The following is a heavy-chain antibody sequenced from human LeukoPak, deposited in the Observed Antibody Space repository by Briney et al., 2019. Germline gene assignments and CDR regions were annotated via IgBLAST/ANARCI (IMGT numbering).Heavy chain of an antibody. CDR3: ASRGYSSGGFDY. Sequence: ASVKVSCKASGYTFTSYDINWVGQATGQGLEWMGWMNPNSGNTGYAQKFQGRVTMTRNTSISTDYMELSSLRSEDTAVYYCASRGYSSGGFDYWGQGTLVTVSS. CDR1: GYTFTSYD. J-gene: IGHJ4*02. CDR2: MNPNSGNT. V-gene: IGHV1-8*01. D-gene: IGHD6-19*01.